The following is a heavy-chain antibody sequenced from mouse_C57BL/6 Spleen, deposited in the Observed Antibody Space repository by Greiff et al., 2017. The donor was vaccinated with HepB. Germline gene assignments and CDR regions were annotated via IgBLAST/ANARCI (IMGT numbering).Heavy chain of an antibody. CDR1: GYTFTDYE. CDR3: TRWVYGWSMDD. D-gene: IGHD1-1*01. V-gene: IGHV1-15*01. J-gene: IGHJ4*01. Sequence: VKLQESGAELVRPGASVTLSCKASGYTFTDYEMHWVKQTPVHGLEWIGAIDPETGGTAYNQKFKGKTIMTADKSSSTTYMELRSLTSEDSAVYYCTRWVYGWSMDDWGQGTSVTVSS. CDR2: IDPETGGT.